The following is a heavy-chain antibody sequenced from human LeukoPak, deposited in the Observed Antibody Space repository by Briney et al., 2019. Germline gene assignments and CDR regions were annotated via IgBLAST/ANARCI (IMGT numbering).Heavy chain of an antibody. CDR1: GGTFSSYS. V-gene: IGHV1-69*05. Sequence: SVKVSCKASGGTFSSYSITWVRQAPGQGLEWMGGIMPLFNTANYAQQFQGRVTITTDESTSTAYMELSSLRFEDTAKYYCARVDRYHYYLDVWGKGTTVTVSS. CDR3: ARVDRYHYYLDV. CDR2: IMPLFNTA. J-gene: IGHJ6*03.